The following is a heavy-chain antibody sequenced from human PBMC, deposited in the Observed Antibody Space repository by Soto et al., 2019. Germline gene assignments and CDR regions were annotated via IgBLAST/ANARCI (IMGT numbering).Heavy chain of an antibody. V-gene: IGHV3-15*01. D-gene: IGHD6-6*01. CDR2: IKSKTDGGTT. CDR1: GFTFINAW. CDR3: TTEERLRNNKVPLVVFAT. J-gene: IGHJ3*01. Sequence: GGSLRLSCAASGFTFINAWMSWVRQAPGKGLEWVGRIKSKTDGGTTDYAAPVKGRFTISRDDSRNTLYLQMNSLKTEEDTAVYYCTTEERLRNNKVPLVVFATWGQGTMVTVSS.